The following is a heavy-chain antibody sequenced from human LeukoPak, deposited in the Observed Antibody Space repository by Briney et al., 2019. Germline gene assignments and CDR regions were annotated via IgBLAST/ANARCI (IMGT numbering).Heavy chain of an antibody. CDR3: AKGAQEYYFDY. CDR1: GFTLSSSP. CDR2: ITGSGAST. V-gene: IGHV3-23*01. Sequence: GGSLRLSCAASGFTLSSSPMTWVCHAPGKGLERVSAITGSGASTYYADSVKGRFTISRDNSKNTLYLQMNSLRAEDTAVYYCAKGAQEYYFDYWGQGTLVTVSS. J-gene: IGHJ4*02.